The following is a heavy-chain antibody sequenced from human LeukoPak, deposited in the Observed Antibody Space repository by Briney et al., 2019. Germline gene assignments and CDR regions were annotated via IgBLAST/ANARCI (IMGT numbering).Heavy chain of an antibody. CDR2: INPNSGGT. CDR1: GYIFTGYY. V-gene: IGHV1-2*02. Sequence: ASVKVSCKASGYIFTGYYMHWVRQAPGQGPEWMGWINPNSGGTNYAQKFQGRVTMTRDTSISTAYMELSRLRSDDTAVYYCARYWAGASYYPSSLDYWGQGTLVTVSS. J-gene: IGHJ4*02. D-gene: IGHD3-10*01. CDR3: ARYWAGASYYPSSLDY.